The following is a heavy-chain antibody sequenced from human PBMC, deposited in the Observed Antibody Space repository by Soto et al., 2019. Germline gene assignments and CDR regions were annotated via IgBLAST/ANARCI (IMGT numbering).Heavy chain of an antibody. Sequence: QVQLQQSGPGLVKPSQTLSLTCAISGDSVSSNSAIWNWFRQSPSRGLEWLGRTYYTSKWYNDYAVSVRSRISINPDTSKNQVSLQLNSVTPEDTAVYYCAKVYSSGWSFYYGTDVWGQGTKVTVSS. CDR1: GDSVSSNSAI. CDR3: AKVYSSGWSFYYGTDV. CDR2: TYYTSKWYN. V-gene: IGHV6-1*01. D-gene: IGHD6-19*01. J-gene: IGHJ6*02.